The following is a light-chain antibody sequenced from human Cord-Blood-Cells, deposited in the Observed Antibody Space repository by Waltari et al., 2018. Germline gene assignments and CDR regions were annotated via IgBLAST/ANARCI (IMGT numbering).Light chain of an antibody. Sequence: DIVMTQSPDSLAVSLGERATINCKSSQSVLYNSNNKNYLAWYQQKPGQPPKLLIYWASTRESGVPDRFSGSGSGTDFTLTISSLQAEDVAVYYCQQYYSTPQTFGGGTKVEIK. J-gene: IGKJ4*01. CDR1: QSVLYNSNNKNY. CDR2: WAS. CDR3: QQYYSTPQT. V-gene: IGKV4-1*01.